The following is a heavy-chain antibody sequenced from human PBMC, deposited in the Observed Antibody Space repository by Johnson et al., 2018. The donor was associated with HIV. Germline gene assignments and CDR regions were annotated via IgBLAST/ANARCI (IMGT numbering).Heavy chain of an antibody. V-gene: IGHV3-30*09. D-gene: IGHD5-24*01. Sequence: VQLVESGGGVVQPGRSLRLSCVASGFTFSSYAMHWVRQAPGKGLEWVAVISYDGSSTYYADSEKGRFAISRDNSKNTLYLQMNSLRAEDTAVYYCARGVGDGYNLSAFDIWGQGTLVTVSS. CDR2: ISYDGSST. CDR3: ARGVGDGYNLSAFDI. CDR1: GFTFSSYA. J-gene: IGHJ3*02.